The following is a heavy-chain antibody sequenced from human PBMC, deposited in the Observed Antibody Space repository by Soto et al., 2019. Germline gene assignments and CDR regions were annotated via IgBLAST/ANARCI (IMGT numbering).Heavy chain of an antibody. CDR3: VKKGSSWFRYFDY. J-gene: IGHJ4*02. CDR2: ISSNGGST. V-gene: IGHV3-64D*08. CDR1: GFTFSSFA. Sequence: EVQLVESGGGLVQPGGSLRLSCSASGFTFSSFAMHWVRQAPGKGLEYVSAISSNGGSTYYADSVKGRFTISRDNSKNTLYLQMSSLRAEDTAVYYCVKKGSSWFRYFDYWGQGTLATVSS. D-gene: IGHD6-13*01.